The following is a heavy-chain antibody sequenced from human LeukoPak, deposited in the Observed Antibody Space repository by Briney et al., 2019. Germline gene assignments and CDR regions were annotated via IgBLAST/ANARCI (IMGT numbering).Heavy chain of an antibody. J-gene: IGHJ4*02. V-gene: IGHV4-34*01. CDR2: INHSGST. D-gene: IGHD6-6*01. CDR1: GGSYSGYY. CDR3: ARGRSWGAARPLGK. Sequence: SETLSLTCAVYGGSYSGYYWSWIRQPPGKGLEWIGEINHSGSTNYNPSLKSRVTISVDTSKNQFSLKLSSVTAADTAVYYCARGRSWGAARPLGKWGQGTLVTVSS.